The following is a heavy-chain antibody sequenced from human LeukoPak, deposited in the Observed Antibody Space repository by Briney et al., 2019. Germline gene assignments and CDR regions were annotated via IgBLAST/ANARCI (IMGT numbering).Heavy chain of an antibody. J-gene: IGHJ6*03. D-gene: IGHD6-13*01. Sequence: PSETLSLTCNVSGGSISNYYWSWIRQPAGKGLEWIGRFYARGNTNYNPSLKSRVTISVDTSKNQFSLKLSSVTAADTAVYYCARLFGSSSWYNYYYMDVWGKGTTVTVSS. V-gene: IGHV4-4*07. CDR2: FYARGNT. CDR3: ARLFGSSSWYNYYYMDV. CDR1: GGSISNYY.